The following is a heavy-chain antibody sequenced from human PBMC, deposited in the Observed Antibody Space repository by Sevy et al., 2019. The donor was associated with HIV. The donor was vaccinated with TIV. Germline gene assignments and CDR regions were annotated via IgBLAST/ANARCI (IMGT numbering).Heavy chain of an antibody. V-gene: IGHV4-39*01. D-gene: IGHD2-15*01. Sequence: SETLSLTCTVSGGSISSNSYYWVWIRQPPGKGLEWIGSIYYTGSTYYNPSVKSRVTISVDTSKNQFSLKLSSVTAADTAVYYCVRHDGGTPEYFDYWGQGTLVTVSS. CDR3: VRHDGGTPEYFDY. CDR2: IYYTGST. J-gene: IGHJ4*02. CDR1: GGSISSNSYY.